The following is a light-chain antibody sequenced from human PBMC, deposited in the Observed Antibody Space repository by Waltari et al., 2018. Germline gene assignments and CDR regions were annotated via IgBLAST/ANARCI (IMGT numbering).Light chain of an antibody. CDR1: SSDIGYYNH. V-gene: IGLV2-14*01. J-gene: IGLJ3*02. Sequence: QSALTQPASVSGSPGQSITISCTGTSSDIGYYNHVSWYQHYPGRAPKLMIYEVNNRPSGVSNRFSGSKSDNTASLTISGLQAEDEAHYYCTSYTISTTWVFGGGTKLTVL. CDR3: TSYTISTTWV. CDR2: EVN.